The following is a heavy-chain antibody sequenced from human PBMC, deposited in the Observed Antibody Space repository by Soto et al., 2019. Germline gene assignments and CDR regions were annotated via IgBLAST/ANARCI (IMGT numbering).Heavy chain of an antibody. CDR2: IYYSGST. CDR3: ARGNYYYDSSRYYYDYSGNNWFDP. CDR1: GGSISSGGYY. D-gene: IGHD3-22*01. Sequence: KTSETLSLTCTVSGGSISSGGYYWSWIRQHPGKGLEWIGYIYYSGSTYYNPSLKSRVTISVDTSKNQFSLKLSSVTAADTAVYYCARGNYYYDSSRYYYDYSGNNWFDPWGQGTLVTVSS. J-gene: IGHJ5*02. V-gene: IGHV4-31*03.